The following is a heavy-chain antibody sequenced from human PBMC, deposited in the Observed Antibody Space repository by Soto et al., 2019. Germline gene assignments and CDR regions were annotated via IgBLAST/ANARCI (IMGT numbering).Heavy chain of an antibody. D-gene: IGHD1-26*01. CDR3: ARSVREWELLRWDVYYFDY. CDR1: GGSVSSGSYY. J-gene: IGHJ4*02. Sequence: QVQLQESGPGLVKPSETLSLTCTVSGGSVSSGSYYWSWIRQPPGKGLEWIGYIYYSGSTNYNPSLKSRVTISVDTSKNQFSLKLSSVTAADTAVYYCARSVREWELLRWDVYYFDYWGQGTLVTVSS. V-gene: IGHV4-61*01. CDR2: IYYSGST.